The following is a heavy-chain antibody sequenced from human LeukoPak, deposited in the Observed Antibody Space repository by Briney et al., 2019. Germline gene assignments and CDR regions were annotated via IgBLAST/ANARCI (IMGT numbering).Heavy chain of an antibody. CDR2: ISGSSSTI. J-gene: IGHJ4*02. CDR1: GFTFSNYY. V-gene: IGHV3-11*01. Sequence: GGSLRLSCAASGFTFSNYYMSWIRQAPGKGLEWVSYISGSSSTIYYADSVKGRFTISRDNAKNSLYLQMNSLRAEDTAVYYCARRRFGGSLDYFDYWGQGTLVTVSS. CDR3: ARRRFGGSLDYFDY. D-gene: IGHD3-16*01.